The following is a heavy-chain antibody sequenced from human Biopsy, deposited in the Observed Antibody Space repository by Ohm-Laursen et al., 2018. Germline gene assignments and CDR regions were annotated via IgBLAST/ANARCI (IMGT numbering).Heavy chain of an antibody. V-gene: IGHV1-46*01. CDR3: ARAGVGSDGTDSYYYGMDV. J-gene: IGHJ6*02. CDR2: ISPSGATT. Sequence: ASVKVSCKSSGYTFATYHIHWVRQAPGQGLEWMGVISPSGATTSFSQKFQGRITMTRDTSTGTVYMDLNSLGSEDTAVYYCARAGVGSDGTDSYYYGMDVWGQGTTVTVSS. CDR1: GYTFATYH. D-gene: IGHD5-24*01.